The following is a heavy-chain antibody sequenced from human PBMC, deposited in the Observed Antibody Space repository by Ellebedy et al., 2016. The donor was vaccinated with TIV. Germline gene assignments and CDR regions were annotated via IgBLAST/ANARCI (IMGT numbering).Heavy chain of an antibody. J-gene: IGHJ6*02. V-gene: IGHV3-48*03. CDR1: GFTFSSYE. CDR2: ISTSGSTI. Sequence: SLKISCAASGFTFSSYEMNWVRQAPGKGLEWLAYISTSGSTIYHADSVKGRFTISRDNAKNSLFLQMSSLRAEDTAIYYCARETGGMDVWGQGTTVAVSS. CDR3: ARETGGMDV.